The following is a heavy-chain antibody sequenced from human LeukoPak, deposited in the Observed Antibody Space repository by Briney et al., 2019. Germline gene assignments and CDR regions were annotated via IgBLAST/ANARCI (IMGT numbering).Heavy chain of an antibody. Sequence: SETLSLTCAVYGGSFSGYYWSWIRQPPGKGLEWIGEINHSGSTNYSPSLKSRVTISVDTSKNQFSLKLSSVTAADTAVYYCARGTSSSVDTAMVPPFDYWGQGTLVTVSS. V-gene: IGHV4-34*01. CDR2: INHSGST. J-gene: IGHJ4*02. D-gene: IGHD5-18*01. CDR3: ARGTSSSVDTAMVPPFDY. CDR1: GGSFSGYY.